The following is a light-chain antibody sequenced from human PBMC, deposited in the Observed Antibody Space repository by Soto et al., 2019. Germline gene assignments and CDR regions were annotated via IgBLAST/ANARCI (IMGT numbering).Light chain of an antibody. CDR3: SSYTSSSKYV. J-gene: IGLJ1*01. Sequence: QSVLTQPPSVSGSPGQSVTISCTGTSSDVGSYNRVSWYQQPPGTAPKLMIYEVSNRPSGVPDRFSGSKSGNTASLTISGLQAEDEADYYCSSYTSSSKYVFGTGTKLTVL. V-gene: IGLV2-18*02. CDR2: EVS. CDR1: SSDVGSYNR.